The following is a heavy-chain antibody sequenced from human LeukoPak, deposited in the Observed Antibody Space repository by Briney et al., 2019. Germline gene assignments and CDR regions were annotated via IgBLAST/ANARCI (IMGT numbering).Heavy chain of an antibody. J-gene: IGHJ4*02. D-gene: IGHD3-10*01. CDR2: MNPNSGDT. CDR1: GSTFSSYD. Sequence: GASVKVSCKASGSTFSSYDINWVRHATGQGLERMGWMNPNSGDTGYTQRFQGRVTMTRDTSLSTAYMELSSLRSEDTAIYYCARGPYGTGSHFDFCGQGTLATVSS. V-gene: IGHV1-8*02. CDR3: ARGPYGTGSHFDF.